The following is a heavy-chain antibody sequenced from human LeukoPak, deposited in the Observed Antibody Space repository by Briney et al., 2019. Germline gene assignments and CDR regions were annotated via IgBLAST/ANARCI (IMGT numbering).Heavy chain of an antibody. CDR1: GFSFSSSG. V-gene: IGHV3-33*01. D-gene: IGHD3-10*02. CDR3: AREISMFVNAFDL. Sequence: GGSLRLSCAASGFSFSSSGMHWVRQARGKGLEWVAVIWYGGSNEYYTDSVKCRFTIYRDNSKNTLHLQMNSLRVEDTSVYYCAREISMFVNAFDLWGQGTLVAVSS. CDR2: IWYGGSNE. J-gene: IGHJ3*01.